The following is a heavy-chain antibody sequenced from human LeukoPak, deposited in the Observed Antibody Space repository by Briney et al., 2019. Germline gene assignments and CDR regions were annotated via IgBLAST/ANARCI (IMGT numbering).Heavy chain of an antibody. CDR1: GYTFTGYY. CDR2: INPNSGGT. J-gene: IGHJ4*02. V-gene: IGHV1-2*02. D-gene: IGHD1-26*01. CDR3: ARIVGATPFDY. Sequence: ASVKVSCKASGYTFTGYYMHWVRQAPGQGVERMGWINPNSGGTNYAQKFQGRVTMTRDTSISTAYMELSRLRSDDTAVYYCARIVGATPFDYWGQGTLVTVSS.